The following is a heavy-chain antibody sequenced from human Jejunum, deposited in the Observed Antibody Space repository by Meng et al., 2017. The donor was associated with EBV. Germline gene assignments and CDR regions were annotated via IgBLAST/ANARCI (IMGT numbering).Heavy chain of an antibody. V-gene: IGHV3-23*04. J-gene: IGHJ4*02. CDR2: ISGNSITT. D-gene: IGHD4-23*01. CDR1: GFSFSIYG. Sequence: EGQLVGAGGGLVQPGGSLRFSCATSGFSFSIYGMSWVRQAPGKGLECVSGISGNSITTSYADSVKGRFTISRDNSKNTVFLQMNSLRAEDTAIYYCAKSLFGGNTVWGQGTLVTVSS. CDR3: AKSLFGGNTV.